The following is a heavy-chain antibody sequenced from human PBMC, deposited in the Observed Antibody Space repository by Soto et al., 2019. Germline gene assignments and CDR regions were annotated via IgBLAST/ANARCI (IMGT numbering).Heavy chain of an antibody. Sequence: PVGSLRLSCAASGFTFSSYSMNWVRQAPGKGLEWVSSISSSSSYIYYADSVKGRFTISRDNAKNSLYLQMNSLRAEDTAVYYCARVRYYDSSGYPDPFDYWGQGTLVTVSS. J-gene: IGHJ4*02. D-gene: IGHD3-22*01. CDR2: ISSSSSYI. CDR3: ARVRYYDSSGYPDPFDY. V-gene: IGHV3-21*01. CDR1: GFTFSSYS.